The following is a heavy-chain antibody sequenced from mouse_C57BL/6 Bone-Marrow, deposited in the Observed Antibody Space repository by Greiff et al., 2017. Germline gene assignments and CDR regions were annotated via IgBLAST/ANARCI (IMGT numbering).Heavy chain of an antibody. CDR3: ARDRGWYFDV. Sequence: EVHLVESGGGLVQSGRSLRLSCATSGFTFSDFYMEWVRQAPGKGLEWIAASRNKANDYTTEYSASVKGRFIVSRDTSQSILYLQMNALRAEDTAIYYCARDRGWYFDVWGTGTTVTVSS. CDR2: SRNKANDYTT. CDR1: GFTFSDFY. V-gene: IGHV7-1*01. J-gene: IGHJ1*03.